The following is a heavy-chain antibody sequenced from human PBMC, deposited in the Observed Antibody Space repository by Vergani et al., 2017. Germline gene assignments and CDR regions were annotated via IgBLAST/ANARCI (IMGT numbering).Heavy chain of an antibody. CDR1: GGTFSSYA. CDR3: ARDLNRYSGSSGGAWGY. J-gene: IGHJ4*02. CDR2: IIPIFGTA. D-gene: IGHD1-26*01. V-gene: IGHV1-69*01. Sequence: QVQLVQSGAEVKKPGSSVKVSCKASGGTFSSYAISWVRQAPGQGLEWMGGIIPIFGTANYAQKFQGRVTITADESTSTAYMELSSLRSEDTAVYYCARDLNRYSGSSGGAWGYWGQGTLVTVSS.